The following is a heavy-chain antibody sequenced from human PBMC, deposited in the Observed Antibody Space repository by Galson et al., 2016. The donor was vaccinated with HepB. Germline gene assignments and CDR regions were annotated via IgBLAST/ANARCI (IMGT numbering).Heavy chain of an antibody. CDR3: ARDRAYWGGDCYSRIPAVTWFDP. V-gene: IGHV1-46*01. J-gene: IGHJ5*02. CDR2: INPSGGST. D-gene: IGHD2-21*02. Sequence: SVKVSCKASGYNFTSYYIHWVRQAPGQGLEWMGIINPSGGSTRSAQKFQGRVTMTRDTSTSTVYMDLSSLRSEDTAVYYCARDRAYWGGDCYSRIPAVTWFDPWGQGTLVTVSS. CDR1: GYNFTSYY.